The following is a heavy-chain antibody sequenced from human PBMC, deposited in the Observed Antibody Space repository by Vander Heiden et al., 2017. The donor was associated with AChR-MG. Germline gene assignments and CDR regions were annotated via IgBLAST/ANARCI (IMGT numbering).Heavy chain of an antibody. CDR3: ARALLVPRNYYYYGMDV. CDR2: IYYSGST. V-gene: IGHV4-59*01. CDR1: GGSISSYY. J-gene: IGHJ6*02. Sequence: QVQLQESGPGLVKPSETLSLTCTVSGGSISSYYWSWIRQPPGKGLEWIGYIYYSGSTNYNPSLKSRVTISVDTSKNQFSLKLSSVTAADTAVYYCARALLVPRNYYYYGMDVWGQGTTVTVSS.